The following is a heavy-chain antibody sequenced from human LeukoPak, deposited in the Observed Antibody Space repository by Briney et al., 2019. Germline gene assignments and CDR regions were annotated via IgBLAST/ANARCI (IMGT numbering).Heavy chain of an antibody. D-gene: IGHD2-21*01. V-gene: IGHV3-23*01. J-gene: IGHJ6*03. CDR1: GFTFSTYS. CDR2: ISGRGGST. CDR3: AKVVSLYFSFYMDV. Sequence: GGSLRLSCAASGFTFSTYSMNWGRQAPGKGLEWVSAISGRGGSTYYADSVKGRFTNSRDDSRNTLYLQMNSLRAEDTAIYYCAKVVSLYFSFYMDVWGKGTTVTVSS.